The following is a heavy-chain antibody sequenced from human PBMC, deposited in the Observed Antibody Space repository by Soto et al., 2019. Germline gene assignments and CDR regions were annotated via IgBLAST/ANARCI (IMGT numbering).Heavy chain of an antibody. CDR3: ARHGRQLFGMDV. D-gene: IGHD2-2*01. V-gene: IGHV5-10-1*03. CDR2: IDPSDSYT. J-gene: IGHJ6*02. CDR1: GYSFTTYW. Sequence: EVQLVQSGAVVKKPGESLRISCKGSGYSFTTYWITWVRQMPGKGLEWMGRIDPSDSYTDYSPSFQGHVTISADKSINTAYLQWSSLRASDTAMYYCARHGRQLFGMDVWGQGTTVTVSS.